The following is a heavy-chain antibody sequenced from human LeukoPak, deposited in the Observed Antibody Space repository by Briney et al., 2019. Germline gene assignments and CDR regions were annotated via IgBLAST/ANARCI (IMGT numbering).Heavy chain of an antibody. J-gene: IGHJ5*02. CDR3: ARHYCSGGSCYYDP. D-gene: IGHD2-15*01. CDR2: IYYSGST. Sequence: SETLSLTCTVSGSSISSYYWSWIRQPPGKGLEWIGYIYYSGSTNYNPSLKSRVTISVDTSKNQFSLKLSSVTAADTAVYYRARHYCSGGSCYYDPWGQGTLVTVSS. CDR1: GSSISSYY. V-gene: IGHV4-59*08.